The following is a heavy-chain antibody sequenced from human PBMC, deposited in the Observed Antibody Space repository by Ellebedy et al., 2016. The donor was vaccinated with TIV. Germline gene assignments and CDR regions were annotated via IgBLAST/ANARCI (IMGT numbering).Heavy chain of an antibody. D-gene: IGHD3-10*01. CDR3: AKEGTGSGSYLKWFDP. J-gene: IGHJ5*02. CDR1: GFTFSSYA. CDR2: ISGSGGST. Sequence: GGSLRLXCAASGFTFSSYAMSWVRQAPGKGLEWVSAISGSGGSTYYADSVKGRFTISRDNSKNTLYLQMNSLRAEDTAVYYCAKEGTGSGSYLKWFDPWGQGTLVTVSS. V-gene: IGHV3-23*01.